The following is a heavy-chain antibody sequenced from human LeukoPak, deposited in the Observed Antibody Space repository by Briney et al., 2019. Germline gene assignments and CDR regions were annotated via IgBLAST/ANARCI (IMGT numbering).Heavy chain of an antibody. V-gene: IGHV4-34*01. Sequence: PSETLSLTCAVYGGSFRGYYWSWIRQPPGKGLEWIGEINHSGSTNYNPSLKSRVTISVDTSKNQFSLKLSSVTAADTAVYYCARGGYRSGGSCYDHESPYYFDYWGQGTLVTVSS. CDR2: INHSGST. CDR3: ARGGYRSGGSCYDHESPYYFDY. CDR1: GGSFRGYY. J-gene: IGHJ4*02. D-gene: IGHD2-15*01.